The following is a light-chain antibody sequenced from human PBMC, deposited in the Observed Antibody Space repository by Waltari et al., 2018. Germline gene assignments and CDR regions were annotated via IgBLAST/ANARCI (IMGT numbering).Light chain of an antibody. CDR3: NSRDTSTNRWV. CDR1: SLRNYY. J-gene: IGLJ3*02. Sequence: SSELTQDPAVSVALGQTVRITCQGDSLRNYYVSWYQQKQGQAPLLVMYGHNNRPSGIPDRFPGSSSGNTASLTITGAQAEDEADYYCNSRDTSTNRWVFGGGTKLTVL. V-gene: IGLV3-19*01. CDR2: GHN.